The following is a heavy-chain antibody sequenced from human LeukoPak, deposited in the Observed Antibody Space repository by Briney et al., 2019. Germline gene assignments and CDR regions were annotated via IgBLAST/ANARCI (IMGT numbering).Heavy chain of an antibody. D-gene: IGHD3-9*01. Sequence: ASVKVSCKASGYTFTSYGISWVRQAPGQGLEWMGWISAYNGNTNYAQKLQGRVTMTTVTSTSTAYMELRSLRSDDTAVYYCARDFPLLRYFDWLPPAWFDPWGQGTLVTVSS. CDR3: ARDFPLLRYFDWLPPAWFDP. CDR1: GYTFTSYG. V-gene: IGHV1-18*01. J-gene: IGHJ5*02. CDR2: ISAYNGNT.